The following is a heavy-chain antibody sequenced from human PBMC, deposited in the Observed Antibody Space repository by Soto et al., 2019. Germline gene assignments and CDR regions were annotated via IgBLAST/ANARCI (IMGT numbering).Heavy chain of an antibody. CDR3: ARCPRNYYYYMDV. J-gene: IGHJ6*03. V-gene: IGHV3-23*01. Sequence: EVQLLESGGGLVQPGGSLRLSCAASGFTFSNYAMSWVRQAPGKGLEWVSGISGSGGSTYYADSVKGRFTISRDNPKNTLLLQMNSLRAEDTAVYYWARCPRNYYYYMDVGGTGTTVTVSS. CDR1: GFTFSNYA. CDR2: ISGSGGST. D-gene: IGHD2-2*01.